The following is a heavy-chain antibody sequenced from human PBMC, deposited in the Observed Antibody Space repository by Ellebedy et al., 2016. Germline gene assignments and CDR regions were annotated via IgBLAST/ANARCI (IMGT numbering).Heavy chain of an antibody. CDR2: ISSSSSTI. CDR3: AGGWLQT. D-gene: IGHD5-24*01. Sequence: GGSLRLSCAASGFTFSSYSMNWVRRAPGKGLEWVSYISSSSSTIYYADSVKGRFTISRANAKNSLYLKMNSLRAEDTAVYYCAGGWLQTWGQGTLVTVSS. V-gene: IGHV3-48*04. J-gene: IGHJ5*02. CDR1: GFTFSSYS.